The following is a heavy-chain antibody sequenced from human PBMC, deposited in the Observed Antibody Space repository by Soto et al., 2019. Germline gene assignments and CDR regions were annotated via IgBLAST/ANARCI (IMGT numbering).Heavy chain of an antibody. J-gene: IGHJ4*02. CDR2: IYYSGST. V-gene: IGHV4-31*03. CDR3: ARENPLIAAAGSAIDGGFDY. D-gene: IGHD6-13*01. Sequence: QVQLQESGPGLVKPSQTLSLTCTVSGGSISSGGYYWSWIRQHPGKGLEWIGYIYYSGSTYYNPSLKSRVTISVDTSKNQFSLKLSSVTAADTAVYYCARENPLIAAAGSAIDGGFDYWGQGTLVTVSS. CDR1: GGSISSGGYY.